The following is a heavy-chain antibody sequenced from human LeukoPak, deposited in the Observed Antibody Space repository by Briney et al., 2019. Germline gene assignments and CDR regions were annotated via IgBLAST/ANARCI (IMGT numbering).Heavy chain of an antibody. V-gene: IGHV3-21*04. CDR1: GFTFGAYT. Sequence: GGSLRLSCAASGFTFGAYTINWVRQAPGKGLEWVSCIFSRSESILYADSVKGRFTISRDNAKNSLYLQMDSLRAEDTAVYYCAKDSLGSSSKNWFDPWGQGTLVTVSS. CDR3: AKDSLGSSSKNWFDP. J-gene: IGHJ5*02. CDR2: IFSRSESI. D-gene: IGHD6-13*01.